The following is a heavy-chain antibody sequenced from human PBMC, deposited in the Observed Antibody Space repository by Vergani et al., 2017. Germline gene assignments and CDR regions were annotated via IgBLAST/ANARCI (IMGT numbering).Heavy chain of an antibody. Sequence: QVQLQESGPGLVKPSQTLSLTCTVSGGSISSGGYYWSWIRQHPGKGLEWIGYIYYSGSTNYNPSLKSRVTISVDTSKNQFSLKLSSVTAADTAVYYCARGQLVAARLGNWFDPWGQGTLVTVSS. CDR1: GGSISSGGYY. CDR3: ARGQLVAARLGNWFDP. CDR2: IYYSGST. D-gene: IGHD6-6*01. J-gene: IGHJ5*02. V-gene: IGHV4-31*03.